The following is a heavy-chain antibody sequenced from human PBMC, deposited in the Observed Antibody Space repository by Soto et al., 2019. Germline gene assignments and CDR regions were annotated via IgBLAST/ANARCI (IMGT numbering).Heavy chain of an antibody. D-gene: IGHD6-19*01. CDR2: IYYSGST. CDR1: GGSISSYY. V-gene: IGHV4-59*01. Sequence: SETLSLTCTVSGGSISSYYWSWIRQPPGKGLEWIGYIYYSGSTNYNPSLKSRVTISVDTSKNHFSLKLSSVTAADTAVYYCARLPHYSSGWPGFDYWGQGTLVTVSS. CDR3: ARLPHYSSGWPGFDY. J-gene: IGHJ4*02.